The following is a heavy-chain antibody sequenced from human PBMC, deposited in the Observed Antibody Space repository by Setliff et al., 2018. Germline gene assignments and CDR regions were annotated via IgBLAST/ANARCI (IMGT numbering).Heavy chain of an antibody. D-gene: IGHD6-13*01. CDR1: GGSISSGGFY. Sequence: PSETLSLTCSVSGGSISSGGFYWSWIRQPPGKGLEWTGHIYYSGSTNYNPSLKSRVIISVDTFRSQFSLQLTSVTAADTAIYYCARQGASGAPHYWGQGTLVTVSS. CDR3: ARQGASGAPHY. V-gene: IGHV4-61*08. J-gene: IGHJ4*02. CDR2: IYYSGST.